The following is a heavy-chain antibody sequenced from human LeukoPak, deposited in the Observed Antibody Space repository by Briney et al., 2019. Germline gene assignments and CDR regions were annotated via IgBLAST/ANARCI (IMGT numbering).Heavy chain of an antibody. D-gene: IGHD3-22*01. V-gene: IGHV3-7*01. CDR1: GFTFSSYW. CDR2: IKQDGSEK. CDR3: ARDWYYYDSSGYSLFDY. J-gene: IGHJ4*02. Sequence: PGGSLRLSCAASGFTFSSYWMSWVRQAPGTGLEWVANIKQDGSEKYYVDSVKGRFTISRDNAQNSLYLQMNSLRAEDTAVYYCARDWYYYDSSGYSLFDYWGQGTLVTVSS.